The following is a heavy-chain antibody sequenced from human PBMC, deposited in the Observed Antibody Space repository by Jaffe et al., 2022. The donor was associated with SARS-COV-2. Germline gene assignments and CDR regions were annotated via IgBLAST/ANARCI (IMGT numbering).Heavy chain of an antibody. Sequence: QVQLQESGPGLVKPSQTLSLTCTVSGGSISSGSYYWSWIRQPAGKGLEWIGRIYTSGSTNYNPSLKSRVTISVDTSKNQFSLKLSSVTAADTAVYYCAREWVATGEDWFDPWGQGTLVTVSS. J-gene: IGHJ5*02. CDR2: IYTSGST. CDR1: GGSISSGSYY. CDR3: AREWVATGEDWFDP. V-gene: IGHV4-61*02. D-gene: IGHD5-12*01.